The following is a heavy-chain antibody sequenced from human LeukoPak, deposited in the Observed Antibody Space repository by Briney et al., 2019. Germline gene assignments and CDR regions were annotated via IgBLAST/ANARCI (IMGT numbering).Heavy chain of an antibody. CDR2: IYYSGST. D-gene: IGHD3-10*01. Sequence: SETLSLTCSVSGGSISTYYWSWIRQPPGKGLEWIGSIYYSGSTNYNPSLNSRVTISVDTSKNQFSLKLSSVTAADTAVYYCARDSLLMVRGVISFYMDVWGKGTTVTVSS. CDR1: GGSISTYY. CDR3: ARDSLLMVRGVISFYMDV. V-gene: IGHV4-59*01. J-gene: IGHJ6*03.